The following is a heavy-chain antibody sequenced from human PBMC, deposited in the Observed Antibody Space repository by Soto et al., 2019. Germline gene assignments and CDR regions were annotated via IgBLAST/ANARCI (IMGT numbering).Heavy chain of an antibody. J-gene: IGHJ3*02. CDR3: ARTADWGVDAFDI. D-gene: IGHD3-9*01. CDR1: GGSISSYY. V-gene: IGHV4-59*01. CDR2: IYYSGST. Sequence: SETLPLTCTVSGGSISSYYWSWIRQPPGKGLEWLGYIYYSGSTNYNPSLKSRVTISVDTSKNQFSLKLSSVTAADTAVYYCARTADWGVDAFDIWGQGTMVTVSS.